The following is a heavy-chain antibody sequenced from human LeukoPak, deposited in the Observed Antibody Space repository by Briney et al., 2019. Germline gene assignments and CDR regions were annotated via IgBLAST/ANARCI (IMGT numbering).Heavy chain of an antibody. D-gene: IGHD3-9*01. CDR3: ARLRYFDWLFINMDPDAFDI. CDR1: GGSFSGYY. V-gene: IGHV4-34*01. CDR2: INYSGGT. Sequence: SETLSLTCAVYGGSFSGYYWTWIRQPPGKGLEWIGEINYSGGTNYHPSLKSRVTISLDTSKNQFSLKLSSVTAADTAVYYCARLRYFDWLFINMDPDAFDIWGQGTMVTVSS. J-gene: IGHJ3*02.